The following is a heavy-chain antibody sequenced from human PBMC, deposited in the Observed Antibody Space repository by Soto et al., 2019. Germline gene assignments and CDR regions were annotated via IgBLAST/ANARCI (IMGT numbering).Heavy chain of an antibody. Sequence: GGSLRLSCAASGFMFSDYAMTWVRQASGKGLEWVSGISGSGVRKYYADSVKGRFTISRDNSKSTLYLQMNSLRAEDTAVYYCAKDLLYANTWYPLDLWGQGTPVTVSS. CDR2: ISGSGVRK. CDR1: GFMFSDYA. J-gene: IGHJ5*02. V-gene: IGHV3-23*01. D-gene: IGHD6-13*01. CDR3: AKDLLYANTWYPLDL.